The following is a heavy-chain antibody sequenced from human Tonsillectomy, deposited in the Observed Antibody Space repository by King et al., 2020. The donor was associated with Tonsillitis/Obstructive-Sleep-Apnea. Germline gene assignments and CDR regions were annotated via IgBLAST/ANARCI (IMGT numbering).Heavy chain of an antibody. D-gene: IGHD2-2*01. Sequence: VQLVESGGGLVKPGGSLRLSCAASGFTFSDYYMSWIRQAPGKGLEWVSYISGSSSYTNYADSVKARFTISRDNAKNSQYLQMNSLRAEDTDVYYCACVSSTSWSISYFDYWGQGALVTVSS. J-gene: IGHJ4*02. V-gene: IGHV3-11*06. CDR3: ACVSSTSWSISYFDY. CDR1: GFTFSDYY. CDR2: ISGSSSYT.